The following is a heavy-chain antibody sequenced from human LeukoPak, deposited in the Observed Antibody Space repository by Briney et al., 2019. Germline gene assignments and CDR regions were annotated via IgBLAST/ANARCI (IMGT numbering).Heavy chain of an antibody. V-gene: IGHV1-69*05. D-gene: IGHD3-22*01. CDR2: IIPIFGTA. Sequence: SVKVSCKASGGTFSSYAISWVRQAPGQGLVWMGRIIPIFGTANYAQKFQGRVTITTDESTSTAYMELSSLRSEDTAVYYCARDMYYYDSSGYYYFDYWGQGTLVTVSS. J-gene: IGHJ4*02. CDR1: GGTFSSYA. CDR3: ARDMYYYDSSGYYYFDY.